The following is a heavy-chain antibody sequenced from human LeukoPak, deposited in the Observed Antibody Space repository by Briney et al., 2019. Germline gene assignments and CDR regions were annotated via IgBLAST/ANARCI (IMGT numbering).Heavy chain of an antibody. J-gene: IGHJ4*02. Sequence: GGSLRLSCAASWFTFSDSAIHGVRQASGKGLEWVGRIRSKPQSYATAYDESLKGRFTISRDDSKNTAYLQMSSLKIEDTAVYYCTRVGPSTVVDYWGQGTQVTVSS. V-gene: IGHV3-73*01. CDR3: TRVGPSTVVDY. CDR2: IRSKPQSYAT. D-gene: IGHD1-26*01. CDR1: WFTFSDSA.